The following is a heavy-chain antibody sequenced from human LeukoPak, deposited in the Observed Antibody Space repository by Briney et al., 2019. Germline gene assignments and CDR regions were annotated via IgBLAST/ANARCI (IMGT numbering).Heavy chain of an antibody. J-gene: IGHJ6*03. CDR2: IYYSGST. CDR3: ARGGYDSSANYYYYMDV. CDR1: GGSISSSSYY. Sequence: SETLSLTCTVSGGSISSSSYYWGWIRQPPGKGLEWIGSIYYSGSTYYNPSLKSRVTISVDTSKNQFSLKLSSVTAADTAVYYCARGGYDSSANYYYYMDVWGKGTTVTVSS. D-gene: IGHD3-22*01. V-gene: IGHV4-39*07.